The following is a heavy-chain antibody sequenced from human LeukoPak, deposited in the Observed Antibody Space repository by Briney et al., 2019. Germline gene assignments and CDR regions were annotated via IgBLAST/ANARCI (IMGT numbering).Heavy chain of an antibody. CDR1: GFTFSSYA. CDR2: ISGSGGST. CDR3: AKAEFSIWEVDFDY. D-gene: IGHD1-26*01. Sequence: PGGSLRLSCAASGFTFSSYAMSWVRQAPGKGLEWVSGISGSGGSTYYADSVKGRFTISRDNSKNTLYLQMNSLRAEDTAVYYCAKAEFSIWEVDFDYWGQGTLVTVSS. V-gene: IGHV3-23*01. J-gene: IGHJ4*02.